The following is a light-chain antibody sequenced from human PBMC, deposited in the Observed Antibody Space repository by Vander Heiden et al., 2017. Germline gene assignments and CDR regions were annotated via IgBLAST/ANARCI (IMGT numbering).Light chain of an antibody. CDR1: NIGIRS. J-gene: IGLJ3*02. Sequence: SYVLTQPPSVSVPPGQTARISCGGNNIGIRSVHWYQQKPGQAPVVVVYDDDDRPSGIPERFSGSNSGNTATLTISRVEAGDEADYYCQVWDSPSDHVVFGGGTKLTVL. V-gene: IGLV3-21*02. CDR2: DDD. CDR3: QVWDSPSDHVV.